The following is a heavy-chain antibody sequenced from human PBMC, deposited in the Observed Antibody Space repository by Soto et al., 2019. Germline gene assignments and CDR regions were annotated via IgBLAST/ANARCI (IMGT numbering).Heavy chain of an antibody. CDR3: ARDLGYYDSSGYFDY. Sequence: PGGSLRLSCAASGFTFSDHYMSWIRQAPGKGLEWVSYISSSGDIIYYADSVKGRFTISRDNAKNSLYPQMNSLRAEDTAVYYCARDLGYYDSSGYFDYWGQGTLVTVSS. V-gene: IGHV3-11*01. CDR2: ISSSGDII. CDR1: GFTFSDHY. D-gene: IGHD3-22*01. J-gene: IGHJ4*02.